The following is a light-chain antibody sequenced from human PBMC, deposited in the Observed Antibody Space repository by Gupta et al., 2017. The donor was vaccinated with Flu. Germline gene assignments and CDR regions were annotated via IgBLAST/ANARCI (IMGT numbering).Light chain of an antibody. CDR1: QSLVFSDGNTY. CDR2: NIS. CDR3: MQGGQWLWT. V-gene: IGKV2-30*01. J-gene: IGKJ1*01. Sequence: DVVLTQSPLSLSVTLGQPASISCRSSQSLVFSDGNTYLNWFQQRPGQSPRRLIHNISKRDSGVPDRFSGSGSGTDFTLTISRVEAEDVGVYYCMQGGQWLWTFGQGTKVEIK.